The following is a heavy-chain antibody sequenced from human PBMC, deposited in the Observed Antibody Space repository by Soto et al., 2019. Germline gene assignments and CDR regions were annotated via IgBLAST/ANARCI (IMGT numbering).Heavy chain of an antibody. J-gene: IGHJ4*02. CDR1: GFTFRSYW. CDR3: AREVETNVEYYFAS. D-gene: IGHD2-15*01. Sequence: PGGSLRLSCAASGFTFRSYWMHWVRQAPGKGLVWVSRINRDGSSTSYADSVKGRVTISRDTAKNTLYLQMNSLRAEDTAVYFCAREVETNVEYYFASWGLGTRVSVSS. CDR2: INRDGSST. V-gene: IGHV3-74*01.